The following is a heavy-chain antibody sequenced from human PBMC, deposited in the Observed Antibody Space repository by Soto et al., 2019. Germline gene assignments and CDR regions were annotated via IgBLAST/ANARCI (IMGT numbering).Heavy chain of an antibody. Sequence: PSETLSLTCTVSGGSISSGGYYWSWIRQHPGKGLEWIGYIYYSGSTYYNPSLKSRVTISVDTSKNQFSLKLSYVTAADTAVYYCARERAGLEARIPLNWLDPWGQGPLVTVYS. V-gene: IGHV4-31*03. J-gene: IGHJ5*02. D-gene: IGHD6-6*01. CDR3: ARERAGLEARIPLNWLDP. CDR1: GGSISSGGYY. CDR2: IYYSGST.